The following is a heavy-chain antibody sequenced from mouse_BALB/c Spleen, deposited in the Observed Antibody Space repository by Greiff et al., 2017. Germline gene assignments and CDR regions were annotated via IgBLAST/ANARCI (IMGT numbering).Heavy chain of an antibody. Sequence: DVQLVESGPGLVKPSQSLSLTCSVTGYSITSGYYWNWIRQFPGNKLEWMGYISYDGSNNYNPSLKNRISITRDTSKNQFFLKLNSVTTEDTATYYCARGWDYWGQGTTLTVSS. J-gene: IGHJ2*01. CDR2: ISYDGSN. CDR1: GYSITSGYY. CDR3: ARGWDY. V-gene: IGHV3-6*02.